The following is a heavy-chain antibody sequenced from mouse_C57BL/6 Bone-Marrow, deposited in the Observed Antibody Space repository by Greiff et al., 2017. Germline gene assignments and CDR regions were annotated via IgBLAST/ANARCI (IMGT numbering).Heavy chain of an antibody. CDR3: VRGSNYDYDMDY. CDR2: IRSKSNNYAT. J-gene: IGHJ4*01. D-gene: IGHD2-5*01. V-gene: IGHV10-1*01. CDR1: GFSFNTYA. Sequence: EVKLVESGGGLVQPKGSLKLSCAASGFSFNTYAMNWVRQAPGKGLEWVARIRSKSNNYATYYADSVKDRFTISRDDSESMLYLQMNNLKTEDTAMYYCVRGSNYDYDMDYWGQGTSVTVSS.